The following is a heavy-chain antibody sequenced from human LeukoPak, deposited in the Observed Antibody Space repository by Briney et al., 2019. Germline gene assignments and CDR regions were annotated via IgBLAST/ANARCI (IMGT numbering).Heavy chain of an antibody. D-gene: IGHD2-2*01. CDR1: GFTFSSYG. V-gene: IGHV3-30*02. J-gene: IGHJ4*02. CDR3: AKDLRVGIVVVPAAPPTD. Sequence: GGSLRLSCAASGFTFSSYGMHWVRQAPGKGLEWVAFIRYDGSNKYYADSVKGRFTISRDNSKNTLYLQMNSLRAEDTAVYYCAKDLRVGIVVVPAAPPTDWGQGTLVTVSS. CDR2: IRYDGSNK.